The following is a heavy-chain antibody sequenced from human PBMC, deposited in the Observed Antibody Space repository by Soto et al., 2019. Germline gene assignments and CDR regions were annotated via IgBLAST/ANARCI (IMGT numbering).Heavy chain of an antibody. CDR2: IYHSGST. Sequence: PSETLSLTCAVSGGSISSSNWWSWVRQPPGEGLEWIGEIYHSGSTNYNPSLKSRVTISVDKSKNQFSLKLSSVTAADTAVYYCAREVVITQLYNWFDPWGQGTLVTVSS. CDR3: AREVVITQLYNWFDP. CDR1: GGSISSSNW. J-gene: IGHJ5*02. V-gene: IGHV4-4*02. D-gene: IGHD3-22*01.